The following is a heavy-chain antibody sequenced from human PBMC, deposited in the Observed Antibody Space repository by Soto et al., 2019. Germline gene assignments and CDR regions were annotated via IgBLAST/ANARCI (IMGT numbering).Heavy chain of an antibody. V-gene: IGHV4-59*08. CDR1: GGSISSYY. J-gene: IGHJ6*03. D-gene: IGHD5-12*01. CDR2: IYYSGST. Sequence: QVQLQESGPGLVKPSETLSLTCTVSGGSISSYYWSWIRQPPGKGLEWIGYIYYSGSTNYNPSLKSRVTITVDTSKNQFPLKLSSVTAADTALYYCARHGRSHSGYNYLGYYYYMDVWGKGTTVTVSS. CDR3: ARHGRSHSGYNYLGYYYYMDV.